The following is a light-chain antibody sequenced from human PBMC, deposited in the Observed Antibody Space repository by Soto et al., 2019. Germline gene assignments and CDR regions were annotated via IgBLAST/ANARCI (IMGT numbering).Light chain of an antibody. CDR3: SSYTPSSTPYV. CDR2: DVS. J-gene: IGLJ1*01. CDR1: SNDVGGYNF. V-gene: IGLV2-14*01. Sequence: QSALTQPASVSGSPGQSITISCTGTSNDVGGYNFVSWYQQHPGKAPKLIIYDVSYRPSGVSNRFAGSKSGNTASLTISGLQAEDEADDYGSSYTPSSTPYVFGTGTKLTVL.